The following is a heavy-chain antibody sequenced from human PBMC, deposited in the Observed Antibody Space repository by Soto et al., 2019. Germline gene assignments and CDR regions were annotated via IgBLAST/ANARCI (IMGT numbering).Heavy chain of an antibody. V-gene: IGHV3-48*02. CDR2: ISSSSSTI. CDR1: GFTFSSYS. D-gene: IGHD4-4*01. CDR3: ARDGNTVTLGYYYGMDV. Sequence: GGSLRLSCAASGFTFSSYSMNWVRQAPGKGLEWVSYISSSSSTIYYADSVKGRFTISRDNAKNSLYLQMNSLRDEDTAVYYCARDGNTVTLGYYYGMDVWGQGTTVTVSS. J-gene: IGHJ6*02.